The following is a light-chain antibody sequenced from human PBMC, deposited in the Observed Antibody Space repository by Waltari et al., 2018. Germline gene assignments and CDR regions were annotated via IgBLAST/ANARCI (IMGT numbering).Light chain of an antibody. Sequence: DIVMTQSPDSLVVSLGERATITCESSQSVFFSSNNRNYLSWYQQKPGEPPKLLIYWATTRESGVPDRFSGDGSETDFTLTISSLLPEDVAVYYCQQYYSIPLTFGGGTKVEIK. CDR1: QSVFFSSNNRNY. J-gene: IGKJ4*01. CDR2: WAT. CDR3: QQYYSIPLT. V-gene: IGKV4-1*01.